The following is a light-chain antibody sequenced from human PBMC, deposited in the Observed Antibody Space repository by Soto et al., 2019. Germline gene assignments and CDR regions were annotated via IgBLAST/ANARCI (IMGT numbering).Light chain of an antibody. V-gene: IGLV2-14*01. Sequence: QSVLTQPASVSGSPGQSITISCTGTSSDVGGYNYVSWYQQHPGKAPKLIIFEVRYRPSGISNRFSASKSGDTASLTISGLQADDEADYYCCSYTDSRTHIFGSGTKVTVL. J-gene: IGLJ1*01. CDR3: CSYTDSRTHI. CDR2: EVR. CDR1: SSDVGGYNY.